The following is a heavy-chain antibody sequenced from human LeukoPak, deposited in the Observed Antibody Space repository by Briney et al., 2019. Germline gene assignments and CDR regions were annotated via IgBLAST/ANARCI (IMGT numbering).Heavy chain of an antibody. V-gene: IGHV3-23*01. CDR3: ARDPNGDYIGAFDM. CDR1: GFTLSSCA. Sequence: PGGSLRLSCAASGFTLSSCAMSWVRQAPGKGLEWVSAISGSGGSTYYADSVKGRFTISRDNSKNTLYLQMNSLRAEDTAVYYCARDPNGDYIGAFDMWGPGTMVTVSS. CDR2: ISGSGGST. D-gene: IGHD4-17*01. J-gene: IGHJ3*02.